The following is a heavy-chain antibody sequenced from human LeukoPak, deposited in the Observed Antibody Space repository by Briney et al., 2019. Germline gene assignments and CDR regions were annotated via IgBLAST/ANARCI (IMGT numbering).Heavy chain of an antibody. CDR2: IKQDGSEK. V-gene: IGHV3-7*03. D-gene: IGHD3-10*01. CDR3: ASGFGEFVFDY. J-gene: IGHJ4*02. Sequence: GGSLRLSCAASGFTFSSYWMSWVRQAPGKGLEWVANIKQDGSEKYYVDSVKGRFTISRDNAKNSLYPQMNSLRAEDTAVYYCASGFGEFVFDYWGQGTLVTVSS. CDR1: GFTFSSYW.